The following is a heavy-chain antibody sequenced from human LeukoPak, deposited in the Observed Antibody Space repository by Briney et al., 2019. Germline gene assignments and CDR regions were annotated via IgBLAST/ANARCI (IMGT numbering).Heavy chain of an antibody. Sequence: ASVKVSCKASGYTFTNFDITWVRQASGQGLEWMGWMSPYSGTTDYAQKFQGRVTMTRNTSINSAYLEIKNLTSDDTAVYYCARALGATVLLGAYWGQGTPVTVSS. V-gene: IGHV1-8*01. D-gene: IGHD3-16*01. J-gene: IGHJ4*02. CDR2: MSPYSGTT. CDR3: ARALGATVLLGAY. CDR1: GYTFTNFD.